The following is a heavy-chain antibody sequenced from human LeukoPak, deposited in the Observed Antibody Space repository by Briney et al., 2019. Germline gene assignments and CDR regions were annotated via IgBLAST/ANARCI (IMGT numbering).Heavy chain of an antibody. Sequence: PSETLSLTCTVSGSSISSYYWSWIRQPPGKGLEWIGYIYYSGSTNYNPSLKSRVTISVDTSKNQFSLKLSSVTAADTAVYYCARGAAAGTTGIDYWGQGTLVTVSS. CDR2: IYYSGST. V-gene: IGHV4-59*01. J-gene: IGHJ4*02. CDR1: GSSISSYY. CDR3: ARGAAAGTTGIDY. D-gene: IGHD6-13*01.